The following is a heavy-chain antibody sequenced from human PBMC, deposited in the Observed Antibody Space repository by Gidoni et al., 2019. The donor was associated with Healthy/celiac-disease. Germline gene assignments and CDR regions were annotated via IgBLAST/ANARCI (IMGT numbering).Heavy chain of an antibody. Sequence: EVQLVESGGGLIQPGGSLRLSCAASGFTVSSNYMSWVRQAPGKGLEWVSVIYSGGSTYYADSVKGRFTISRDNSKNTLYLQMNSLRAEDTAVYYCARDALTGIVGDWRFDYYGMDVWGQGTTVTASS. V-gene: IGHV3-53*01. CDR3: ARDALTGIVGDWRFDYYGMDV. J-gene: IGHJ6*02. D-gene: IGHD1-26*01. CDR2: IYSGGST. CDR1: GFTVSSNY.